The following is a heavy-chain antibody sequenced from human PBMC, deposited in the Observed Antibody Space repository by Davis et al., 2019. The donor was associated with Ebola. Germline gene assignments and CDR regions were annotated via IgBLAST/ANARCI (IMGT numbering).Heavy chain of an antibody. D-gene: IGHD2-2*02. Sequence: GESLKISCAASGFNFNTSGMHWVRQAPGKGLEWVAVIWSDGNNKYYADSVKGRFTVSRDNSKNTLYLQMNSLRVEDTALYYCAKDIVIVPGARPDAFDIWGQGTMVTVSS. CDR1: GFNFNTSG. CDR3: AKDIVIVPGARPDAFDI. J-gene: IGHJ3*02. V-gene: IGHV3-33*06. CDR2: IWSDGNNK.